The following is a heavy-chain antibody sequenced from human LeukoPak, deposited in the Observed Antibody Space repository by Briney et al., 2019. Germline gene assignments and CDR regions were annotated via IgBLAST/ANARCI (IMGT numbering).Heavy chain of an antibody. V-gene: IGHV3-7*01. CDR2: IKQDGSGK. J-gene: IGHJ4*02. CDR3: ARKGGYSSGYYY. D-gene: IGHD3-22*01. Sequence: PGGSLRLSCAASGFTFSDYWITWVRQAPAKGLERVANIKQDGSGKDYVNSVKSRFTFYRDNAKNSLYLQMDSLRVEDTAVYYCARKGGYSSGYYYWGQGTLVTVSS. CDR1: GFTFSDYW.